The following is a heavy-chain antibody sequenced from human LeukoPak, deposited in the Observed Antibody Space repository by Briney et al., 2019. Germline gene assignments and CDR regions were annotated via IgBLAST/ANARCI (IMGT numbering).Heavy chain of an antibody. J-gene: IGHJ4*02. CDR3: ARSGYIGYDVGPKKRYFCS. Sequence: GGSLRLSCAASGFTVSRNYMSWVRQAPGKGLEWVSVIYSGGSTYYADSVKGRFTISRDNSKNTLYLQMNSLRAEDTAVYYCARSGYIGYDVGPKKRYFCSWGLGTLVTVSS. V-gene: IGHV3-66*01. CDR1: GFTVSRNY. D-gene: IGHD5-12*01. CDR2: IYSGGST.